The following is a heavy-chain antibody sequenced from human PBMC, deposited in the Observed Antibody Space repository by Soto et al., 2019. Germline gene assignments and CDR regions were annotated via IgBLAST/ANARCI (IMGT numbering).Heavy chain of an antibody. CDR1: GFTFTRYS. Sequence: XVSLLLSCAASGFTFTRYSMNWVRQAPGKGLEWVSSISSTTNYIYYADSMKGRFTVSRDNAKNSVYLEMNSLSAEDTAVYYCARESEDLTSNFDYWGQGTLVTVSS. J-gene: IGHJ4*02. CDR2: ISSTTNYI. V-gene: IGHV3-21*01. CDR3: ARESEDLTSNFDY.